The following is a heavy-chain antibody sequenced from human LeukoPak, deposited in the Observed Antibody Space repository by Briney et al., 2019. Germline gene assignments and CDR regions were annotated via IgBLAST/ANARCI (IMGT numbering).Heavy chain of an antibody. D-gene: IGHD3-10*01. CDR2: ISYDGSNK. CDR3: ARVLYYGSGSYPDY. Sequence: GGSLRLSCAASGFTFSSYGMHWVRQAPGKGLEWVAVISYDGSNKYYADSVKGRFTISRDNSKNTLYLQMNSLRAEDTAVYYCARVLYYGSGSYPDYWGQGTLVTVSS. CDR1: GFTFSSYG. J-gene: IGHJ4*02. V-gene: IGHV3-30*03.